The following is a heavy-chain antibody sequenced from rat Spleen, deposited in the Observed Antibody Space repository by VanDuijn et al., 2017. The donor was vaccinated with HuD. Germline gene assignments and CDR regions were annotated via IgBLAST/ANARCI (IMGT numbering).Heavy chain of an antibody. CDR3: VKAGPYGYYFDY. Sequence: EVQLVESGGDLVQPGRSMKLSCAASGFTFSAYGLAWVLQAPTRGLEWVASINYDGDRTYYRDSVKGRFTISRDNAKNTLYLQMDSLRSEDTATYYCVKAGPYGYYFDYWGQGVVVTVSS. J-gene: IGHJ2*01. CDR1: GFTFSAYG. D-gene: IGHD4-1*01. V-gene: IGHV5S13*01. CDR2: INYDGDRT.